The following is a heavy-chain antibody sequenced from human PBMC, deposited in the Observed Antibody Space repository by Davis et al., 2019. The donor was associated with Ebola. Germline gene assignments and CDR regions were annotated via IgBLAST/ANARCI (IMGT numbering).Heavy chain of an antibody. J-gene: IGHJ2*01. CDR3: ARAHESTSSIYSWRYFDL. CDR1: GGSISSSNW. CDR2: INHSGST. Sequence: MPSETLSLTCAVSGGSISSSNWWSWVRQPPGKGLEWIGEINHSGSTNYNPSLKSRVTISVDTSKNQFSLKLSSVTAADTAVYYCARAHESTSSIYSWRYFDLWGRGTLVTVSS. D-gene: IGHD2-15*01. V-gene: IGHV4-4*02.